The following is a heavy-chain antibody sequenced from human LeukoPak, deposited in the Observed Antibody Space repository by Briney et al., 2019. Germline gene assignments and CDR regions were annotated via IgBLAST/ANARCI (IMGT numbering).Heavy chain of an antibody. Sequence: GASVKVSCKASGYTFTGYYMHRVRQAPGQGLERMGWINPNSGGTNYAQKFQGRVTMTRDTSISTAYMELSRLRSDDTAVYYCARDQGGGSCPLDYWGQGTLVTVSS. CDR2: INPNSGGT. J-gene: IGHJ4*02. V-gene: IGHV1-2*02. CDR3: ARDQGGGSCPLDY. CDR1: GYTFTGYY. D-gene: IGHD2-15*01.